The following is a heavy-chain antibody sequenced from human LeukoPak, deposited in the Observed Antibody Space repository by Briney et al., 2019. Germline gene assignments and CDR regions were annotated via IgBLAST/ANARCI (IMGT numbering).Heavy chain of an antibody. CDR3: ARDQAYSSGWYAFDY. Sequence: GGSLRLSSAASGFTFSSYAMHWVRQAPGKGLEWVAVISYDGSNKYYADSVKGRFTISRDNSKNTLYLQMDSLRAEDTAVYYCARDQAYSSGWYAFDYWGQGTLVTVSS. D-gene: IGHD6-19*01. CDR1: GFTFSSYA. CDR2: ISYDGSNK. J-gene: IGHJ4*02. V-gene: IGHV3-30*14.